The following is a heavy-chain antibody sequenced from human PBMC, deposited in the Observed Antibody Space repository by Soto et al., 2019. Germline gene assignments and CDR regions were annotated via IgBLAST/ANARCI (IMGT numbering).Heavy chain of an antibody. CDR2: VYATGTS. D-gene: IGHD4-17*01. CDR3: VRDGSKTLRDCFDP. J-gene: IGHJ5*02. CDR1: GGSMSKFY. V-gene: IGHV4-4*07. Sequence: PSETLSLTCSGSGGSMSKFYWSWIRKTAGKGLEWMGRVYATGTSDYNPSLRSRIAMSVDISKKTFSLRLRSVTAADTGVYYCVRDGSKTLRDCFDPWGQGILVTSPQ.